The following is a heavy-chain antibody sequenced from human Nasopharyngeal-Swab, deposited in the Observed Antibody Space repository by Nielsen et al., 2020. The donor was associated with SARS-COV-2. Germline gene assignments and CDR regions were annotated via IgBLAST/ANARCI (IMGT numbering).Heavy chain of an antibody. CDR2: ISSSSSYI. D-gene: IGHD6-13*01. CDR1: GFTFSSYS. V-gene: IGHV3-21*01. CDR3: AREGPAYSSSWYTGRSFDY. J-gene: IGHJ4*02. Sequence: GGSLRLSCAASGFTFSSYSMNCVRQAPGKGLEWVSSISSSSSYIYYADSVKGRFIISRDNAKNSLYLQMNSLRAEDTAVYYCAREGPAYSSSWYTGRSFDYWGQGTLVTVSS.